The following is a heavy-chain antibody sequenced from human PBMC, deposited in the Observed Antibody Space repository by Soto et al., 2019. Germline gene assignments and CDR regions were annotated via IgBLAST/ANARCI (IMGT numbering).Heavy chain of an antibody. J-gene: IGHJ4*02. CDR1: GGSISSGDYY. CDR2: IYYSGST. V-gene: IGHV4-30-4*01. CDR3: ARVSELRGFCDY. Sequence: QVQLQESGPGLVKPSQTLSLTCTVSGGSISSGDYYWSWIRQPPGKGLEWIGYIYYSGSTYYNPSLKSRVTISVDTXXXXXXLKXSXXTAXXTAXXYCARVSELRGFCDYWGQGTLVTVSS. D-gene: IGHD1-7*01.